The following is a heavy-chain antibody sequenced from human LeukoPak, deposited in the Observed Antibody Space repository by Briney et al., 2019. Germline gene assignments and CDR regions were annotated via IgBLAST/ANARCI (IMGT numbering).Heavy chain of an antibody. D-gene: IGHD6-19*01. CDR1: GFTFRDYW. CDR3: ARDSAVATYYGVDV. CDR2: IQSDGNEK. V-gene: IGHV3-7*01. Sequence: GGSLRLSCGASGFTFRDYWMSWVRQAPGKGLEWVANIQSDGNEKNYIDSVQGRFTISRDNAKPSLYLQMNSLRAEDTAVYYCARDSAVATYYGVDVWGQGTTVTVSS. J-gene: IGHJ6*02.